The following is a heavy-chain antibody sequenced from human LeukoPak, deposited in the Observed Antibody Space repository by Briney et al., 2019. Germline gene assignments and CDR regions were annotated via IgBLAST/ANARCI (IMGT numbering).Heavy chain of an antibody. D-gene: IGHD6-19*01. Sequence: PGGSLRLSCAASGFTFSSYAMSWVRQAPGKGLEWVSAISGSGGSTYYADSVKGRFTISRDNSKSTLYLQMNSLRAEDTAVYYCAKPYVRGQWLAKFDYWGQGTLVTVSS. J-gene: IGHJ4*02. CDR1: GFTFSSYA. CDR3: AKPYVRGQWLAKFDY. V-gene: IGHV3-23*01. CDR2: ISGSGGST.